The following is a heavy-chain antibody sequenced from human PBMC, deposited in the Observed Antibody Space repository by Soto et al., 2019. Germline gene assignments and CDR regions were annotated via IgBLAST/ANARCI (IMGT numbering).Heavy chain of an antibody. J-gene: IGHJ4*02. V-gene: IGHV1-18*01. CDR2: ISAYNGNT. CDR3: ARKSIAARHPYFDY. CDR1: GYTFTSYG. Sequence: ASVKVSCKASGYTFTSYGISWLRQAPGQGLEWMGWISAYNGNTNYAQKLQGRVTMTTDTSTSTAYMELRSLRSDDTAVYYCARKSIAARHPYFDYWGQGTLVTVSS. D-gene: IGHD6-6*01.